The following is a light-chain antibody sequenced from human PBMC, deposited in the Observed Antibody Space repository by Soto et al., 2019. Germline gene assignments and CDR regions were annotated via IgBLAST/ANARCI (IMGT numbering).Light chain of an antibody. CDR1: SSDVGGYNY. Sequence: QSALTQPPSASGSPGHSVTISCTGTSSDVGGYNYVSWYQQYPGRAPKLMIYEVTKRPSGVPDHFSGSKSGNTASLTVSGLQAEDEADCDCSSYAASNNFYFVFGGGTKLTVL. V-gene: IGLV2-8*01. CDR2: EVT. CDR3: SSYAASNNFYFV. J-gene: IGLJ3*02.